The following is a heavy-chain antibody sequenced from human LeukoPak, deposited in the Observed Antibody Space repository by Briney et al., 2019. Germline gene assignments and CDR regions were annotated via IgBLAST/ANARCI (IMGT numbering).Heavy chain of an antibody. D-gene: IGHD6-19*01. CDR1: GFTFSSYW. CDR3: ARVAVTAPRH. Sequence: GSLRLTCAASGFTFSSYWMSWVRQAPGKGLEWVANIKQDGSEKNYLDSVKGRFTISRDAAKNSLYLQMNTLRVEDTAVYYCARVAVTAPRHWGQGTLVTVSS. CDR2: IKQDGSEK. V-gene: IGHV3-7*01. J-gene: IGHJ1*01.